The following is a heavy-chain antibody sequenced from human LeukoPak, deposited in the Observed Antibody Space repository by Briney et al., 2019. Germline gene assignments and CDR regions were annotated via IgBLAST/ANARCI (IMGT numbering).Heavy chain of an antibody. CDR2: IYYSGST. V-gene: IGHV4-30-4*01. Sequence: SETLSLTCTVSGGSISSGDYYWSWLRQPPGTGLEWVGYIYYSGSTYYNPSLKSRVTISVDTSKNQFSLKLSSVTAADTAVYYCASRTYYDILTGFDYWGQGTLVTVSS. CDR3: ASRTYYDILTGFDY. J-gene: IGHJ4*02. D-gene: IGHD3-9*01. CDR1: GGSISSGDYY.